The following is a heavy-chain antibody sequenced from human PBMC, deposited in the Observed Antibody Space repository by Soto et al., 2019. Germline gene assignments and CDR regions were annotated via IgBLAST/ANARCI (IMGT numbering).Heavy chain of an antibody. J-gene: IGHJ4*02. D-gene: IGHD3-10*01. Sequence: SETLSLTCVVSGYSISNGYFWGWIRQPPGKGLEWVGSIYHNGKTNYNPSLKTRLTISVDTSKNQFSLKLTSVTAADTAVYYCARDFATNSAGDYWGQGTLVTLSS. CDR3: ARDFATNSAGDY. V-gene: IGHV4-38-2*02. CDR1: GYSISNGYF. CDR2: IYHNGKT.